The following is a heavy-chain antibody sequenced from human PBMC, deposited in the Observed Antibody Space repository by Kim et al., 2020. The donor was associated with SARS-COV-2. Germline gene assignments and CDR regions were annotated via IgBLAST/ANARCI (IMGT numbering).Heavy chain of an antibody. Sequence: GESLKISCKGSGYTFTSYWIGWVRQMPGKGLEWMAIIYPYGSAIRYSPSFRGQVTISADMSISTAYLQWNSLKASDTAMYYCARPRMQNGNWYFDLWGRGTLVSVSS. D-gene: IGHD3-16*01. V-gene: IGHV5-51*01. CDR1: GYTFTSYW. CDR3: ARPRMQNGNWYFDL. J-gene: IGHJ2*01. CDR2: IYPYGSAI.